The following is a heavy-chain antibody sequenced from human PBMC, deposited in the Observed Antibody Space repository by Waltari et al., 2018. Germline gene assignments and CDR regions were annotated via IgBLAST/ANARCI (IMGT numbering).Heavy chain of an antibody. V-gene: IGHV3-7*01. CDR1: VFTLRSYW. Sequence: EVQLVESGGGLVQPGGSLGPSCASSVFTLRSYWMSWVRQAPGKGLEWVANIKKDGSEEYYVDSVRGRFTISRDNAKNSLYLQMNSLRPEDTAVYYCARDQWFAFDIWGQGTMVTVSS. CDR2: IKKDGSEE. J-gene: IGHJ3*02. D-gene: IGHD3-22*01. CDR3: ARDQWFAFDI.